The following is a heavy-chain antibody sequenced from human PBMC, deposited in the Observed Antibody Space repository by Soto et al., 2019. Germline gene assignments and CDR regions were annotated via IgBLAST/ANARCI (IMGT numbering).Heavy chain of an antibody. CDR2: IGPSASST. D-gene: IGHD2-21*02. J-gene: IGHJ6*02. CDR1: GYSFTDYW. CDR3: ARWGDCGGDWYSSSVGLDV. V-gene: IGHV5-10-1*03. Sequence: EVQLVQSGAEVKKPGESLRISCKASGYSFTDYWISWARQMPGKGREWMGRIGPSASSTNYSPSFPGHVTISVDKSISTAYLQWSSRKASDTARYYCARWGDCGGDWYSSSVGLDVWGQGTTVTVSS.